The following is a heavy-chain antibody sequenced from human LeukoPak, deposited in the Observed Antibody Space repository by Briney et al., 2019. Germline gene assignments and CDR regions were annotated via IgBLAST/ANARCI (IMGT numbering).Heavy chain of an antibody. CDR1: GFTFSSYA. D-gene: IGHD1-26*01. CDR3: AAEKVGATDYFDY. Sequence: GGSLRLSCAASGFTFSSYAMSWVRQAPGKGLEWVSAISGSGGSTYYADSVKGRFTTSRDNSKNTLYLQMNSLRAEDTAVYYCAAEKVGATDYFDYWGQGTLVTVSS. CDR2: ISGSGGST. J-gene: IGHJ4*02. V-gene: IGHV3-23*01.